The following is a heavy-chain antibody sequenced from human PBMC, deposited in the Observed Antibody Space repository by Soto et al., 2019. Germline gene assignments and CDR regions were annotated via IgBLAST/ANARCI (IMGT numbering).Heavy chain of an antibody. CDR1: GGSINTFY. Sequence: ETLSLTCTVSGGSINTFYWSWVRQPAGKGLEWIGRIFYSGSTSFNPSLESRVAMSVDTSKNHFSLNLSTVTAADMAVYYCAREGSYSAYNFAHGIQLWSFDFWGQGALVTVSS. J-gene: IGHJ4*02. CDR2: IFYSGST. V-gene: IGHV4-4*07. D-gene: IGHD5-12*01. CDR3: AREGSYSAYNFAHGIQLWSFDF.